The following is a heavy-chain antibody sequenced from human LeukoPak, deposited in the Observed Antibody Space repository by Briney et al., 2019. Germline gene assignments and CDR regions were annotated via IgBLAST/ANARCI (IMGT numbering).Heavy chain of an antibody. Sequence: GGSLRLSCTASAFILSTYAMSWVRQAPGKGLEWVSGISAGKGNTYYADSVKGRFTISRDNSKNTLYLQMNSLRAEDTAVYYCAKDFPYYYGSGSYVFDYWGQGILVTVSS. CDR3: AKDFPYYYGSGSYVFDY. D-gene: IGHD3-10*01. CDR2: ISAGKGNT. J-gene: IGHJ4*02. CDR1: AFILSTYA. V-gene: IGHV3-23*01.